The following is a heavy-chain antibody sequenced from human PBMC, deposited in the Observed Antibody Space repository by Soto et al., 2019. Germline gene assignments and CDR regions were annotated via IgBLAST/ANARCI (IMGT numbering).Heavy chain of an antibody. D-gene: IGHD5-12*01. Sequence: SETLSLTCTVSGGSITSIASYWGWIRQPPGKGLEWIGYIYYSGSTNYNPSLKSRVTISVDRSKNQFSLKLSSVTAADTAVYYCARGLNVDKLRSNNWFDPWGQGTLVTVSS. CDR1: GGSITSIASY. J-gene: IGHJ5*02. V-gene: IGHV4-61*05. CDR2: IYYSGST. CDR3: ARGLNVDKLRSNNWFDP.